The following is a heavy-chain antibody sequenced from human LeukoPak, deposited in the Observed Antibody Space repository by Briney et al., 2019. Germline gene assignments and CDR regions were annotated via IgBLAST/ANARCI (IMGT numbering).Heavy chain of an antibody. V-gene: IGHV3-48*01. Sequence: GGSLRLSCAASGFTFSSYSMNWVRQAPGKGLEWVSYISSSSSTIYYADSVKGRFTISRDNAKNSLYLQMNSLRAEDTAVYYCARDHVYYYYYTDVWGKGTTVTVSS. CDR1: GFTFSSYS. CDR2: ISSSSSTI. J-gene: IGHJ6*03. CDR3: ARDHVYYYYYTDV.